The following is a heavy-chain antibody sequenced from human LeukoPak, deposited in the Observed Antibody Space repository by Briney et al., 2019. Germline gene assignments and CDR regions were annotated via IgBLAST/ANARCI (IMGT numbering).Heavy chain of an antibody. CDR3: ARVYSGVNDFDY. CDR1: HYSITSGYY. Sequence: SETLSLTCSVSHYSITSGYYWGWIRQPPGKGLEWIGSFYHSGSTYYNPSLKSRAIISVDTSKNQFSLKLSSVTAADTAVYYCARVYSGVNDFDYWGQGTLVTVSS. CDR2: FYHSGST. V-gene: IGHV4-38-2*02. D-gene: IGHD1-26*01. J-gene: IGHJ4*02.